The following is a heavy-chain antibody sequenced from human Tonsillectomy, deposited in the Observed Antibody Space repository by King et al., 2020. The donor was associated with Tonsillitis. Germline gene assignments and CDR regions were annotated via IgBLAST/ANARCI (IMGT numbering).Heavy chain of an antibody. D-gene: IGHD2-8*01. CDR2: INPNSGGT. CDR1: GYTFTGYY. J-gene: IGHJ4*02. V-gene: IGHV1-2*02. Sequence: QLVQSGAEVKKPGASVKVSCKASGYTFTGYYMHWVRQAPGQGLEWMGWINPNSGGTNYAQKFQGRVTMTRDTSFSTAYMELSRLRSYDTAVYYCVRCHYYCTNGVGYDHGFDYWGQGTLVTVSS. CDR3: VRCHYYCTNGVGYDHGFDY.